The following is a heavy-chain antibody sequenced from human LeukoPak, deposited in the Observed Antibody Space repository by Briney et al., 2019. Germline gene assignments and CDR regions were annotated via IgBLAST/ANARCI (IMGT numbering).Heavy chain of an antibody. V-gene: IGHV4-59*01. Sequence: PSETLSLTCTVSGGSISSYYWSWIRQPPGKGLEWIGYIYYSGSTNYNPSLKSRVTISVDTSKNQFSLKLSSVTAADTAVYYCARYYDILTGYQNWFDPWGQGTLVTVSS. CDR1: GGSISSYY. D-gene: IGHD3-9*01. CDR3: ARYYDILTGYQNWFDP. CDR2: IYYSGST. J-gene: IGHJ5*02.